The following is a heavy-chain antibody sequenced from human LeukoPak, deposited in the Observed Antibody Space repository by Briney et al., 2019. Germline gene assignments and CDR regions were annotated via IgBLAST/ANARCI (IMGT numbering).Heavy chain of an antibody. CDR3: ARVLEPNNYYYYYGMDV. Sequence: SETLSLTCTVSGGSISSYYWSWIRQPPGKGLEWIGCIYYSGSTNYNPSLKSRVTISVDTSKNQFSLKLSSVTAADTAVYYCARVLEPNNYYYYYGMDVWGQGTTVTVSS. V-gene: IGHV4-59*08. CDR1: GGSISSYY. D-gene: IGHD1-1*01. CDR2: IYYSGST. J-gene: IGHJ6*02.